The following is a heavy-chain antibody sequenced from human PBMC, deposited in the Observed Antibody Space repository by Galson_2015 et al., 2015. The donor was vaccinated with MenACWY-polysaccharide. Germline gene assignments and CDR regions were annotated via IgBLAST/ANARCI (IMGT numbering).Heavy chain of an antibody. J-gene: IGHJ6*02. D-gene: IGHD5-12*01. CDR1: GFTFNNYA. CDR3: PKAIVGTSICGIDV. CDR2: ISGRGRST. V-gene: IGHV3-23*01. Sequence: ALIIACAASGFTFNNYAMSWGHQAPGKGLEWVTGISGRGRSTYYGESVKGRFIISRVNSKNTLYLQMNSLRAEDTAVYRCPKAIVGTSICGIDVWGQGTPVTVSS.